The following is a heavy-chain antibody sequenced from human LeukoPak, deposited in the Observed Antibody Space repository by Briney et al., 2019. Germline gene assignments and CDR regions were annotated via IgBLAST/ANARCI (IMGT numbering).Heavy chain of an antibody. CDR2: ISHDGGNK. CDR1: GFTFSGCV. D-gene: IGHD3-10*01. Sequence: GRSLRLSCTVSGFTFSGCVMHWVRRAPGKGLEWVAVISHDGGNKYHADSVTGRFTISRDNSKNTLYLQMNSLRAEDTAVYYCAKDDNVLLWFGEGPIGYWGQGTLVTVSS. CDR3: AKDDNVLLWFGEGPIGY. J-gene: IGHJ4*02. V-gene: IGHV3-30*18.